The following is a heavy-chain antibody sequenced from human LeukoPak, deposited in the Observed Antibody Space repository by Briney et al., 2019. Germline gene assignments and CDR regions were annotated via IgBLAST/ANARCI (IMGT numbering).Heavy chain of an antibody. CDR2: INYSGST. V-gene: IGHV4-34*01. Sequence: SETLSLTCAVYGGSFSGYYWSWIRQPPGKGLEWIGVINYSGSTNYKPSLKSRGTISVDTSKNQFSLKLSSVTAADTAVYYCARERRQRGYSGYDPHTYYFDYWGQGTLVTVSS. CDR3: ARERRQRGYSGYDPHTYYFDY. J-gene: IGHJ4*02. D-gene: IGHD5-12*01. CDR1: GGSFSGYY.